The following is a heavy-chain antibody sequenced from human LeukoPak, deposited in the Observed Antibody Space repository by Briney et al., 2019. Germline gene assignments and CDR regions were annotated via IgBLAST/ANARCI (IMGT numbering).Heavy chain of an antibody. V-gene: IGHV3-74*01. J-gene: IGHJ4*02. D-gene: IGHD4-17*01. Sequence: GWSLRLSCAAYGFTLSNYWMHWVRQAPGKGLVWVSRINRDGSSTSYADSVKGRFTISRDNAQNTLYLQMNSLRAEDTAVYYCARATHGDYDLGSSYWGQGTLVTVSS. CDR2: INRDGSST. CDR3: ARATHGDYDLGSSY. CDR1: GFTLSNYW.